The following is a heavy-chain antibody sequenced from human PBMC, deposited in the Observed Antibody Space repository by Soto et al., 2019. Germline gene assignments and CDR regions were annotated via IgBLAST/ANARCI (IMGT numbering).Heavy chain of an antibody. CDR2: IGGSDGST. CDR1: GFTFNYYA. CDR3: AKVLSAWYFDH. J-gene: IGHJ4*02. D-gene: IGHD3-3*01. V-gene: IGHV3-23*01. Sequence: EVQLLESGGGLVQPGGSLRLSCAASGFTFNYYAMTWVRQAPGKGLEWVSTIGGSDGSTYYPDSVKGRFTISRASSKNTLYLQMNSLRAEDTAVYYCAKVLSAWYFDHWGQGTLVTVSS.